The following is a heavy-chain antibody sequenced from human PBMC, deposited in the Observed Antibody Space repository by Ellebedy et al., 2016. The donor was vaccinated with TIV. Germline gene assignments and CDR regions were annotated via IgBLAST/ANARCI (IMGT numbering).Heavy chain of an antibody. CDR1: GGSINGYY. CDR3: ATYTMGRLDY. J-gene: IGHJ4*02. Sequence: MPSETLSLTCTVSGGSINGYYWSWVRQPPGKGLDWIGYIYYSGSTNYNPSLKSRVTMSVDTSKNQISLKLRSVTAAYTAVYYCATYTMGRLDYWGQGTLVTVSS. D-gene: IGHD1-1*01. V-gene: IGHV4-59*08. CDR2: IYYSGST.